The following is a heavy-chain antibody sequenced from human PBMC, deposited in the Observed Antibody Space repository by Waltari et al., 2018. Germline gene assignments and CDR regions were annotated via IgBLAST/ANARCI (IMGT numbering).Heavy chain of an antibody. CDR2: INHSGST. J-gene: IGHJ3*02. V-gene: IGHV4-34*01. CDR1: GGSFSGYY. CDR3: ARPLNYDFWSGYYSQGAFDI. D-gene: IGHD3-3*01. Sequence: QVQLQQWGAGLLKPSETLSLTCAVYGGSFSGYYLSWIRQPPGKGLEWIGEINHSGSTNYNPSLKSRVTISVDTSKNQFSLKLSSVTAADTAVYYCARPLNYDFWSGYYSQGAFDIWGQGTMVTVSS.